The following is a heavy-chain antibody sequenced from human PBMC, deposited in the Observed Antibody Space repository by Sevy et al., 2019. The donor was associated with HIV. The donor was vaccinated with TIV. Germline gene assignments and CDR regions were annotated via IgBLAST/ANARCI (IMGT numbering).Heavy chain of an antibody. CDR1: GLSVTNNG. CDR2: ISYDGINK. D-gene: IGHD3-9*01. V-gene: IGHV3-30*18. J-gene: IGHJ6*02. CDR3: AKDFTGFYGMDV. Sequence: GGSLRLSCEVSGLSVTNNGMHWVRQAPGKGLEWVAVISYDGINKYYGDSVKGRFIISIDRSKNTLYLQMNILRIEDTAVYYCAKDFTGFYGMDVWGQGTTVTVSS.